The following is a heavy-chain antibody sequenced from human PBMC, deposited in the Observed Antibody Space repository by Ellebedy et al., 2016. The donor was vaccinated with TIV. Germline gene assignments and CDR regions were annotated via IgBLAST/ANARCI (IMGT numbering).Heavy chain of an antibody. V-gene: IGHV3-7*01. J-gene: IGHJ2*01. Sequence: GESLKISCAASGFSFSPQWMTWVRQAPGRGLEWVANINEDGTKKHFVDSVRGRFTISRDDAGNSLFLQMNSLGAEDTAVYYCARAIYGASYLWGRGTLVTVSS. CDR1: GFSFSPQW. CDR2: INEDGTKK. CDR3: ARAIYGASYL. D-gene: IGHD4-17*01.